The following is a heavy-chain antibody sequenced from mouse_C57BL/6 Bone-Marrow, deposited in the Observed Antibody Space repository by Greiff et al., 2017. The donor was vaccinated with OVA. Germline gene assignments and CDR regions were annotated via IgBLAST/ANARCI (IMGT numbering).Heavy chain of an antibody. D-gene: IGHD6-1*01. CDR3: ARDPLGFAY. V-gene: IGHV3-6*01. J-gene: IGHJ3*01. CDR2: ISYDGSN. CDR1: GYSITSGYF. Sequence: EVQLQQSGPDLVKPSQSLSLTCSVSGYSITSGYFWNWIRQFPGNKLECLGYISYDGSNNYNPSLKNRISITRDTSKNQFFLKLNAVTTEDTATYYCARDPLGFAYWGQGTLVTVSA.